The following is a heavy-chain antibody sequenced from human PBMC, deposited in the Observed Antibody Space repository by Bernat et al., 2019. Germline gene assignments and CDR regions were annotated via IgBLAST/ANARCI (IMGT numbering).Heavy chain of an antibody. CDR1: GFTVSSNY. CDR2: IYTDGST. Sequence: EVQLLESGGGLVQPGGSLRLSCAASGFTVSSNYMSWVRQAPGKGLEWVSVIYTDGSTYYADSVKGRFTISRDNSNNTLYLQMNSLRAEDTAVYYCARVGVAGFDPWGQGTLVTVSS. D-gene: IGHD3-3*01. CDR3: ARVGVAGFDP. V-gene: IGHV3-66*01. J-gene: IGHJ5*02.